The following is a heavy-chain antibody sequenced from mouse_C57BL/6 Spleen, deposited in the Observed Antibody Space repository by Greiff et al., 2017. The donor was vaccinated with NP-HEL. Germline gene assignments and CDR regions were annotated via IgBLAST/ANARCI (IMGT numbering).Heavy chain of an antibody. Sequence: QVQLQQPGAELLKPGASVKMSCKASGYTFTRSWITWVKQRPGQGLEWIGDIYPGSGSTNYNEKFKSKATLTVDTSSSTAYMQLSSLTSEDSAVYYCAREKAYYSNSRAMDYWGQGTSVTVSS. CDR1: GYTFTRSW. CDR3: AREKAYYSNSRAMDY. CDR2: IYPGSGST. V-gene: IGHV1-55*01. D-gene: IGHD2-5*01. J-gene: IGHJ4*01.